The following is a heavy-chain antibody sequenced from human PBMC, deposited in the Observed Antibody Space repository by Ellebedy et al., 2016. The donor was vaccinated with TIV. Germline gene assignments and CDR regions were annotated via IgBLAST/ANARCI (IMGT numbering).Heavy chain of an antibody. CDR1: GGSISSYY. CDR3: ARHSYYYDTIGGLD. Sequence: MPSETLSLTCTVSGGSISSYYWSWIRQPPGKGLEWIGYIYYSGSTNYNPSLKSRVTISVDTSKNQFSLKLSSVTAADTAVYYCARHSYYYDTIGGLDWGQGTLVTVSS. CDR2: IYYSGST. D-gene: IGHD3-22*01. V-gene: IGHV4-59*08. J-gene: IGHJ4*02.